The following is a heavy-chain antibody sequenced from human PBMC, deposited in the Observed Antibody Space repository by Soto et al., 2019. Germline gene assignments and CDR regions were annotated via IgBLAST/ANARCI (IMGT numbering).Heavy chain of an antibody. CDR2: ISSTGTYI. CDR3: ARQLHFGELSRAY. J-gene: IGHJ1*01. V-gene: IGHV3-21*02. D-gene: IGHD3-10*01. Sequence: QLLESGGDLVKPGGSLRLSCEASGFNFGAYNIDWVRQAPGKGLEWVSSISSTGTYIYYADSVKGRFTVSRDNAKNSLYLQMNSLRAEDTAVYFCARQLHFGELSRAYWGQGTRVTVSS. CDR1: GFNFGAYN.